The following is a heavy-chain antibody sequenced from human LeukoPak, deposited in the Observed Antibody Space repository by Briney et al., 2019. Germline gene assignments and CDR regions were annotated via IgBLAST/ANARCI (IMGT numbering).Heavy chain of an antibody. CDR1: GFIFSNYE. Sequence: QPGGSLRLSCVASGFIFSNYEINWVRQAPGRGLEWVANIGSGGTNIYYADSVEGRFTISRDNFKNSLYQQMDSLRAEDTAIYYCARDLSSPAMWLHAFDMWGQGTMVTVSS. J-gene: IGHJ3*02. CDR3: ARDLSSPAMWLHAFDM. V-gene: IGHV3-48*03. CDR2: IGSGGTNI. D-gene: IGHD2-2*01.